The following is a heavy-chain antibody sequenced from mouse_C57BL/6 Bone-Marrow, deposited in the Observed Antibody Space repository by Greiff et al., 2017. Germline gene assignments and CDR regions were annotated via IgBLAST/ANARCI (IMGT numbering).Heavy chain of an antibody. V-gene: IGHV1-76*01. CDR3: GRAPSGWLLHAMDY. CDR1: GYTFTDYY. D-gene: IGHD2-3*01. J-gene: IGHJ4*01. CDR2: IYPGSGNT. Sequence: QVQLQQSGAELVRPGASVKLSCKASGYTFTDYYINWVKQRPGQGLEWIARIYPGSGNTYYNEKFKGKATLTAEKSSSTAYMRLSSMTSEDSAVYFCGRAPSGWLLHAMDYWGQGTSVTVSS.